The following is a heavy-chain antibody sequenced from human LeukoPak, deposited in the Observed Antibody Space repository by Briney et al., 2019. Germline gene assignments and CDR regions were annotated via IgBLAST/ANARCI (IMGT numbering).Heavy chain of an antibody. CDR3: ARGRGSSWYFGLSDY. J-gene: IGHJ4*02. CDR1: GFTFSSYA. V-gene: IGHV3-30-3*01. Sequence: GGSLRLSCAASGFTFSSYAMHWVRQAPGKGLEWVAVISYDGSNKYYADSVKGRFTISRDNSKNTLYLQMNSLRAEDTAVYYCARGRGSSWYFGLSDYWGQGTLVTVSS. D-gene: IGHD6-13*01. CDR2: ISYDGSNK.